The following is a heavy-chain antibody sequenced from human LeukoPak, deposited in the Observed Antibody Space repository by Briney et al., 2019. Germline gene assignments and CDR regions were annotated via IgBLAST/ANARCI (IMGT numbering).Heavy chain of an antibody. CDR3: ATHSSGSNTYYYYYMDI. CDR1: GGTFSSYA. CDR2: IIPIFGTA. Sequence: GASVKVSCKASGGTFSSYAISWVRQAPGQGLEWMGRIIPIFGTANYAQKFQGRVTITTDESTSTAYMELSSLGSEGTAVYYCATHSSGSNTYYYYYMDIWGKGTTVTVSS. J-gene: IGHJ6*03. D-gene: IGHD6-19*01. V-gene: IGHV1-69*05.